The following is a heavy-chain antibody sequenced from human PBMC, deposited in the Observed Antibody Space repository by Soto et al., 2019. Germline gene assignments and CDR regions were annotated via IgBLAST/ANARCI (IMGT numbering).Heavy chain of an antibody. CDR2: IYWDDDK. CDR3: XXXXXXXXXXXXX. CDR1: GFSLSTSGVG. Sequence: QITLKESGPTLVKPTQTLTLTCTFSGFSLSTSGVGVGWIRQPPGKALEWLALIYWDDDKRYSPSLKNRPTITKDTSKNHVVLTITNMNPXXTXXXXXXXXXXXXXXXXXXXGQRXTXTYSS. V-gene: IGHV2-5*02. J-gene: IGHJ6*01.